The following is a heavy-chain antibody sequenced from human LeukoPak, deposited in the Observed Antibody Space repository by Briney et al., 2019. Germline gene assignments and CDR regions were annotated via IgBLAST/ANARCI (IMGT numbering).Heavy chain of an antibody. V-gene: IGHV3-48*01. CDR2: ISDGGETI. Sequence: HPGGSLRLSCAASGYTFTSYSMNWVRQAPGKGLEWVSYISDGGETIYYADSVKGRFTISRDNAKNSLYLQMNSLRAEDTAVYYCARDCGTTSCYDFPDFDYWGQGTLVTVSS. D-gene: IGHD2-2*01. CDR1: GYTFTSYS. J-gene: IGHJ4*02. CDR3: ARDCGTTSCYDFPDFDY.